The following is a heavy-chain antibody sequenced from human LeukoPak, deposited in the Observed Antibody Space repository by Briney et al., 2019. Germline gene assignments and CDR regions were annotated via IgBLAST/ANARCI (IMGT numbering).Heavy chain of an antibody. Sequence: GGSLRLSCAASGFTFSSYSMNWVRQAPGKGLEWVSSISSSSSYIYYADSVKGRFTISRDNSKNTLYLQMNSLRAEDTAVYYCARVPSRGVLSSYYFDYWGQGTLVTVSS. D-gene: IGHD3-10*01. V-gene: IGHV3-21*01. CDR2: ISSSSSYI. J-gene: IGHJ4*02. CDR1: GFTFSSYS. CDR3: ARVPSRGVLSSYYFDY.